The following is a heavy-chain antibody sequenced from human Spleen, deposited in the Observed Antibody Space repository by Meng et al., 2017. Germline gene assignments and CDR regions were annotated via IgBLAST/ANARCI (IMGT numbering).Heavy chain of an antibody. CDR3: AMTDYYDSSGYYGMDV. CDR2: IIPNSGDT. V-gene: IGHV1-2*06. J-gene: IGHJ6*02. CDR1: GGTFSSYT. Sequence: ASVKVSCKASGGTFSSYTISWVRQAPGQGLEWMGHIIPNSGDTLYAPKFQGRVSMTADTSIGTAYVELSGLRSEDTAVYYCAMTDYYDSSGYYGMDVWGQGTTVTVSS. D-gene: IGHD3-22*01.